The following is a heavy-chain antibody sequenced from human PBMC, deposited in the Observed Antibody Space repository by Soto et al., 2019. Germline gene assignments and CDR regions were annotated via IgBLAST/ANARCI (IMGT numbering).Heavy chain of an antibody. Sequence: RASVKVSCKASGGTFSSYAISWVRQAPGQGLEWMGGIIPIFGTANYAQKFQGRVTITADESTSTAYMELSSLRSEDTAVYYCARGGRDGYTEEAFDIWGQGTMVTVSS. V-gene: IGHV1-69*13. CDR3: ARGGRDGYTEEAFDI. D-gene: IGHD5-12*01. J-gene: IGHJ3*02. CDR1: GGTFSSYA. CDR2: IIPIFGTA.